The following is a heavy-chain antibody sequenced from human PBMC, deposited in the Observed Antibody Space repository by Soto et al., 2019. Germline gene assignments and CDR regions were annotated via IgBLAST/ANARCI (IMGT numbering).Heavy chain of an antibody. CDR3: TTLYYDFWSGYHSGSDY. Sequence: GGSLRLSCAASGFTFSDTWMNWVRQAPGKGLEWVGQIKSKPDGGATDYAAPVKGRFIISRDDSQNTLYLQMNSLKIEDTAVYFCTTLYYDFWSGYHSGSDYWGQGTLVTVSS. D-gene: IGHD3-3*01. CDR2: IKSKPDGGAT. V-gene: IGHV3-15*01. J-gene: IGHJ4*02. CDR1: GFTFSDTW.